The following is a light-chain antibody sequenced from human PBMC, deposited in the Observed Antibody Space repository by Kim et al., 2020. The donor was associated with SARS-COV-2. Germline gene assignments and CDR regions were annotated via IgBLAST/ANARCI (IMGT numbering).Light chain of an antibody. V-gene: IGLV2-14*03. CDR2: DVS. CDR3: SSYTSSTTLV. Sequence: QSALTQPASVSGSPGQSITISCTGTSSDVGYYNYVSWYQQHPGKAPKLIIDDVSNRPSGVSNRFSGSKSGNTASLTISGLQAEDEADYYCSSYTSSTTLVFGGGTQLTVL. CDR1: SSDVGYYNY. J-gene: IGLJ3*02.